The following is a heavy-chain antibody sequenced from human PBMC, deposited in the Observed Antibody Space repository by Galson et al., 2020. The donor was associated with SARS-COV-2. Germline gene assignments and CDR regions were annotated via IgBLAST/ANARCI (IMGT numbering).Heavy chain of an antibody. CDR2: VLNSGTT. CDR1: GGSIRSSNYY. J-gene: IGHJ5*02. CDR3: TRYATSSGWYNWFDH. Sequence: SETLSLTCTVSGGSIRSSNYYWGWIRQPPGQGLEWIGSVLNSGTTHYSPSPQSLVTISVETSKNQFSLHLNSVTAADKAMYYWTRYATSSGWYNWFDHGGQGTVVTVAS. V-gene: IGHV4-39*07. D-gene: IGHD6-19*01.